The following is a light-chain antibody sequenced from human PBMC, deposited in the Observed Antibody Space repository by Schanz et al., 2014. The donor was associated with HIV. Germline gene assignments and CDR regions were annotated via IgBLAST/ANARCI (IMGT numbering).Light chain of an antibody. V-gene: IGLV1-44*01. Sequence: QSVLTQPPSASGTPGQRVTISCSGSSSNFRSNAVNWHQPLPGTAPTLVIYNTFHRPSGVPDRFSGSQSGTSASLAISGLQSEDESDFFCATWDDSLNGWVFGGGTKLTVL. CDR2: NTF. J-gene: IGLJ3*02. CDR3: ATWDDSLNGWV. CDR1: SSNFRSNA.